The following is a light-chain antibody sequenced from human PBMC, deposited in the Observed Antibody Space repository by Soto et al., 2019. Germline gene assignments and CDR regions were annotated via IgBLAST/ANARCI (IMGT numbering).Light chain of an antibody. CDR3: LRYSSHSWT. CDR1: RSISDW. J-gene: IGKJ1*01. CDR2: DAS. Sequence: DIQMTQSPSTLSPYVGERVTITRRSSRSISDWLAWYQQKPGKAPELLIFDASSLKSGVPSRFSGSGSGTEFTLTISRLQPDEVATYDCLRYSSHSWTFGQGTKVEIK. V-gene: IGKV1-5*01.